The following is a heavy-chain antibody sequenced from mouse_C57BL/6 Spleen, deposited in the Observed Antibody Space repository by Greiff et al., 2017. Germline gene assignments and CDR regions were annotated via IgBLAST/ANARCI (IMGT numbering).Heavy chain of an antibody. CDR1: GYTFTDYE. D-gene: IGHD2-4*01. V-gene: IGHV1-15*01. Sequence: VKLMESGAELVRPGASVTLSCKASGYTFTDYEMHWVKQTPVHGLEWIGAIDPETGGTAYNQKFKGKAILTADKSSSTAYMELRSLTSEDSAVYYCTSNDYDKAWFAYWGQGTLVTVSA. J-gene: IGHJ3*01. CDR3: TSNDYDKAWFAY. CDR2: IDPETGGT.